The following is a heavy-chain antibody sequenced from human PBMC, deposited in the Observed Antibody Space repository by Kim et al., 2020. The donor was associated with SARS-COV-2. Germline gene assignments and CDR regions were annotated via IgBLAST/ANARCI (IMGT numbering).Heavy chain of an antibody. J-gene: IGHJ4*02. D-gene: IGHD3-22*01. CDR2: IYYSGST. V-gene: IGHV4-61*01. CDR3: ARDPLGKSYYYDSSGRNPVPE. CDR1: GGSVSSGSYY. Sequence: SETLSLTCTVSGGSVSSGSYYWSWIRQPPGKGLEWIGYIYYSGSTNYNPSLKSRVTISVDTSKNQFSLKLSSVTAADTAVYYCARDPLGKSYYYDSSGRNPVPEWGQGTLVTVSS.